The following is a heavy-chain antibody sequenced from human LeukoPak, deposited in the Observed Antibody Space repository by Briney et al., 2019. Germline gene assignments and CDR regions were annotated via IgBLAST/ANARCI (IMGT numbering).Heavy chain of an antibody. CDR2: IYSGGST. D-gene: IGHD3-3*01. CDR1: GFTVSSNY. V-gene: IGHV3-66*01. J-gene: IGHJ4*02. Sequence: GGSLRLSCAASGFTVSSNYMSWVRQAPGKGLEWVSVIYSGGSTYYADSVKGRFTISRDNSKNTLYLQMNSLRAEDTAVYYCARGHNFGQLHPFDCWGQGTLVTVSS. CDR3: ARGHNFGQLHPFDC.